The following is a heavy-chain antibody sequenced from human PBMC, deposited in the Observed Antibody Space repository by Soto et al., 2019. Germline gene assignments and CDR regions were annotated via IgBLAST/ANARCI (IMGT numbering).Heavy chain of an antibody. V-gene: IGHV4-30-2*01. CDR3: ARLTYYYDSSGYYRTLDV. J-gene: IGHJ6*02. CDR2: IYHSGST. D-gene: IGHD3-22*01. Sequence: QLQLQESGSGLVKPSQTLSLTCAVSGGSISSGGYSWSWIRQPPGKGLEWIGYIYHSGSTYYNPSLKSRVTISVDRSKNQFSLKLSSVTAADTAVYYCARLTYYYDSSGYYRTLDVWGQGTTVTVSS. CDR1: GGSISSGGYS.